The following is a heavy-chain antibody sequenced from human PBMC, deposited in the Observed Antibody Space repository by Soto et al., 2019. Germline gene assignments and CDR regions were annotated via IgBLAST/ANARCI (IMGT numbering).Heavy chain of an antibody. V-gene: IGHV3-30-3*01. CDR3: ARDWKDFWSGYRYYYGMDV. J-gene: IGHJ6*02. CDR1: GFTFSSYA. Sequence: GGSLRLSCAASGFTFSSYAMHWVRQAPGKGLEWVAVISYDGSNKYYADSVKGRFTISRDNSKNTLYLQMNSLRAEDTAVYYSARDWKDFWSGYRYYYGMDVWGQGTTVTVSS. CDR2: ISYDGSNK. D-gene: IGHD3-3*01.